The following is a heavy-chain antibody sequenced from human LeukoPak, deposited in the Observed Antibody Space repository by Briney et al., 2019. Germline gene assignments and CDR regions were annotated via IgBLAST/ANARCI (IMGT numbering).Heavy chain of an antibody. CDR1: GVTFSNYW. CDR2: IKTDGSST. V-gene: IGHV3-74*01. CDR3: AKADSSDWYNLDF. J-gene: IGHJ4*02. D-gene: IGHD6-19*01. Sequence: GGSLRLSCAASGVTFSNYWMHWVRQAPGKGLVWVSRIKTDGSSTTYADSVKDRFTISRDNAKSTLYLQMNSLRAEDTAVYYCAKADSSDWYNLDFWGQGTLVTVST.